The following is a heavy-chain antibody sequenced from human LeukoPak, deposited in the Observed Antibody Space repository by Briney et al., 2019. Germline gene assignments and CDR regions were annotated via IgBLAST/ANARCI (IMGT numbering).Heavy chain of an antibody. CDR3: ARASPGIAVAGPPFDY. Sequence: ASVKVSCKASGYTFTSYYMHWVRQAPGQGLEWMGIINPSGGSTSYALKFQGRVTMTRDTSTSTVYMELSSLRSEDTAVYYCARASPGIAVAGPPFDYWGQGTLVTVSS. D-gene: IGHD6-19*01. V-gene: IGHV1-46*01. J-gene: IGHJ4*02. CDR1: GYTFTSYY. CDR2: INPSGGST.